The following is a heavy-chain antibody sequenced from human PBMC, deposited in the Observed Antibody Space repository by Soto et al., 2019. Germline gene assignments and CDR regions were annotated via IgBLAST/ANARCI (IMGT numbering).Heavy chain of an antibody. D-gene: IGHD3-9*01. J-gene: IGHJ5*02. Sequence: KPSETLSLTCAVSGGSISSSNWWSWVRQPPGKGLEWIGEIYHSGSTNYNPSLKSRVTISVDKSKNQFSLKLSSVTAADTAVYYCAREVYDILTGYYRGTWWFDPWGQGTLVTVSS. V-gene: IGHV4-4*02. CDR1: GGSISSSNW. CDR2: IYHSGST. CDR3: AREVYDILTGYYRGTWWFDP.